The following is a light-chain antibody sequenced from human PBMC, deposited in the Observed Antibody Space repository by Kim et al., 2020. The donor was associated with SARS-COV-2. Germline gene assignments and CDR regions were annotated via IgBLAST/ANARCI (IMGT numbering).Light chain of an antibody. CDR2: DAS. CDR3: QQYNNWPPLT. V-gene: IGKV3-15*01. J-gene: IGKJ4*01. CDR1: QSVSSN. Sequence: EIVMTQSPATLSVSPGERATLSCRASQSVSSNLAWYQQKPGQAPRLLIYDASTRATGIPARFSGSGSGTEFTLTINSLQSEDFSVYYCQQYNNWPPLTFGGGTKVDIK.